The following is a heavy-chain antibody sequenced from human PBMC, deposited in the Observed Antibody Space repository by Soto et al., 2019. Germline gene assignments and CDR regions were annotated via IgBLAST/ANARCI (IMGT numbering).Heavy chain of an antibody. CDR1: GYASTSYG. Sequence: QVQLVQSGAEVKKPGASVKVSCKASGYASTSYGISWVRQAPGQGLEWMGWISAYNGNTNYAQKLQGRVTMTTDSSTTTAYMELRSLRSDDTAVYYCARHWETTVTTQPDYWGQGTLVTVSS. D-gene: IGHD4-17*01. J-gene: IGHJ4*02. CDR2: ISAYNGNT. V-gene: IGHV1-18*01. CDR3: ARHWETTVTTQPDY.